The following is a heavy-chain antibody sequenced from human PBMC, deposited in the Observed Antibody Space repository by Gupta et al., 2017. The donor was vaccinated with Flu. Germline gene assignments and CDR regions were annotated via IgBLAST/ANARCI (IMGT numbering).Heavy chain of an antibody. CDR2: MNPNSGNT. Sequence: QVQLVQSGAEVKKPGASVKVSCKASGYTFTSYDINCVRQATGQGLEWMGWMNPNSGNTGYAQKFQGRVTMTRNTSISTAYMELSSLRSEDTAVYYCARGLSWTILGVVTPYYFDYWGQGTLVTVSS. CDR3: ARGLSWTILGVVTPYYFDY. CDR1: GYTFTSYD. J-gene: IGHJ4*02. V-gene: IGHV1-8*01. D-gene: IGHD3-3*01.